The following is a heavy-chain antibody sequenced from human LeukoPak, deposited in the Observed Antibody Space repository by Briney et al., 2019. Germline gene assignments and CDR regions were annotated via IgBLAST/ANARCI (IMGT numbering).Heavy chain of an antibody. Sequence: SETLSLTCTVSGGSITSYYWSWIRQPPGKGLEWIGYIYYTGSTNYNPSLKSRVIISVDTSKNQFSLKLSSVTAADTAVYYCARDYGSGYDSLFHFDYWGQGTLVTVSS. CDR1: GGSITSYY. J-gene: IGHJ4*02. CDR3: ARDYGSGYDSLFHFDY. CDR2: IYYTGST. D-gene: IGHD5-12*01. V-gene: IGHV4-59*01.